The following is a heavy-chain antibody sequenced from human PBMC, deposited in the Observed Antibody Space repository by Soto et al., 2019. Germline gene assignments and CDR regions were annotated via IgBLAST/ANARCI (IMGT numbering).Heavy chain of an antibody. D-gene: IGHD3-22*01. J-gene: IGHJ6*02. CDR3: ARDETYYYDSSGRTRYGYYGMDV. CDR2: ISYDGSNK. CDR1: GFTFSSYA. Sequence: GGSLRLSCAASGFTFSSYAMHWVRQAPGKGLEWVAVISYDGSNKYYADSVKGRFTISRDNSKNTLYLQMNSLRAEDTAVYYCARDETYYYDSSGRTRYGYYGMDVWGQGTTVTVSS. V-gene: IGHV3-30-3*01.